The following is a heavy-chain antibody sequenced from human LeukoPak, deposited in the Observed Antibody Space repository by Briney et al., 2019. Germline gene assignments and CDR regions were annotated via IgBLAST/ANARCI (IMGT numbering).Heavy chain of an antibody. D-gene: IGHD2-2*02. CDR1: GFTFSSYS. Sequence: GGSLRLSCAASGFTFSSYSMNWVRQAPGKGLEWVSSISSSSSYIYYADSVKGRFTISRDNAKNSLYLQMNSLRAEDTAVYYCARDAIYCSSTSCYIAYYYYYGMDVWGQGTTVTVSS. J-gene: IGHJ6*02. V-gene: IGHV3-21*01. CDR3: ARDAIYCSSTSCYIAYYYYYGMDV. CDR2: ISSSSSYI.